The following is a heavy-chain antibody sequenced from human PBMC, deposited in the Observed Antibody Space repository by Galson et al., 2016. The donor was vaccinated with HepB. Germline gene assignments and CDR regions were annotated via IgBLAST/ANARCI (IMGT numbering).Heavy chain of an antibody. J-gene: IGHJ4*02. CDR2: IGGKATSYAT. D-gene: IGHD5-12*01. V-gene: IGHV3-73*01. CDR1: GFTFSGSA. CDR3: TKGYDGPKGVGRSN. Sequence: SLRLSCAASGFTFSGSAIHWVRQASGEGLEWIGRIGGKATSYATAYGPSVKGRFTISRDDSKNMAYLQMNSRITEDTALYYCTKGYDGPKGVGRSNWGQGSLGTVSS.